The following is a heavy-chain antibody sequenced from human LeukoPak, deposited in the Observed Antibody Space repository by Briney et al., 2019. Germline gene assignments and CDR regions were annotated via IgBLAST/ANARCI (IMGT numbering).Heavy chain of an antibody. D-gene: IGHD4-11*01. V-gene: IGHV1-18*01. CDR2: ISAYNGNT. CDR1: GYTFTSYG. Sequence: ASVKVSCKASGYTFTSYGISWVRQAPGQGLGWMGWISAYNGNTNYAQKLQGRVTMTTDTSTSTAYMELRSLRSDDTAVYYCATYNYYYYGMDVWGQGTTVTVSS. J-gene: IGHJ6*02. CDR3: ATYNYYYYGMDV.